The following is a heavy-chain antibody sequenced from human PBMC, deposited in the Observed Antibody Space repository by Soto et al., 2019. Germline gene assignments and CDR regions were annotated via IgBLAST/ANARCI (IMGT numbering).Heavy chain of an antibody. J-gene: IGHJ6*02. CDR1: GFTVSSNY. CDR3: AKDIRFLEWLFQLEGRCMDV. D-gene: IGHD3-3*01. CDR2: ISGSGGST. Sequence: GGSLRLSCAASGFTVSSNYMSWVRQAPGKGLEWVSAISGSGGSTYYADSVKGRFTISRDNSKNTLYLQMNSLRAEDTAVYYCAKDIRFLEWLFQLEGRCMDVWGQGTTVTVSS. V-gene: IGHV3-23*01.